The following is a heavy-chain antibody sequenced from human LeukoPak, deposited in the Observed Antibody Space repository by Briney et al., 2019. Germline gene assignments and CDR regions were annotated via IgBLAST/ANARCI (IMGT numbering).Heavy chain of an antibody. J-gene: IGHJ4*02. CDR1: GGSISSSSYY. V-gene: IGHV4-39*07. Sequence: SETLSLTCTVSGGSISSSSYYWGWIRQPPGKGLEWIGSIYHSGSTYYNPSLKSRVTISVDTSKNQFSLKLSSVTAADTAVYYCARDDGVTYGYFDYWGQGTLVTVSS. CDR2: IYHSGST. D-gene: IGHD3-16*01. CDR3: ARDDGVTYGYFDY.